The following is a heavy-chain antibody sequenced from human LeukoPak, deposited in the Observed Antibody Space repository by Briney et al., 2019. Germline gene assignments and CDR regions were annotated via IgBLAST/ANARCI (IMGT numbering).Heavy chain of an antibody. D-gene: IGHD3-3*01. CDR3: AREGGTTYYDFWSGYYPIDY. CDR2: ISAYNGNT. V-gene: IGHV1-18*01. Sequence: GAPVKVSCKASGYTFTSYGISWVRQAPGQGLEWMGWISAYNGNTNYAQKLQGRVTMTTDTSTSTAYMELRSLRSDDTAVYYCAREGGTTYYDFWSGYYPIDYWGQGTLVTVSS. J-gene: IGHJ4*02. CDR1: GYTFTSYG.